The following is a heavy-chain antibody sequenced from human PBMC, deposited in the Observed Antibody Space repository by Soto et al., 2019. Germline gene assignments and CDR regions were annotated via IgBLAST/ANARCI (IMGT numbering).Heavy chain of an antibody. CDR2: ISKDGSNT. J-gene: IGHJ4*02. V-gene: IGHV3-30*18. CDR3: ANYMYQSAVHY. Sequence: QVQLVESGGGVVQPGRSLRLSCVVSGFTFSNYGWHWVRQAPGKGLEWVAVISKDGSNTYYADSVKGRFTISRDNSKNTLSLQMNSLTAEDTAMFYCANYMYQSAVHYWGQGTLVTVTS. D-gene: IGHD2-2*01. CDR1: GFTFSNYG.